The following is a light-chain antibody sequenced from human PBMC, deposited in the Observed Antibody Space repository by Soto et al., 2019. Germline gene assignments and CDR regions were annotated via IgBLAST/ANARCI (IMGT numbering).Light chain of an antibody. J-gene: IGLJ2*01. CDR1: SSDVGGYNY. CDR2: EVS. V-gene: IGLV2-14*01. Sequence: QSALTQPASVSGSPGQSITISCTGSSSDVGGYNYVSWYQQHRGKAPKLMIYEVSNRPSGVSNRFSGSKSGNTASLTISGLQAEDEADYYCSSYTSISTSVVFGGGTKVTVL. CDR3: SSYTSISTSVV.